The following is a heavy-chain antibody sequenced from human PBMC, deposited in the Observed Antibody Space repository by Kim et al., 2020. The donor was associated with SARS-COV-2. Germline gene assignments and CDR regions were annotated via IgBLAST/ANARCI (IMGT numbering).Heavy chain of an antibody. J-gene: IGHJ3*02. V-gene: IGHV4-31*03. CDR1: GGSISSGGYY. D-gene: IGHD3-22*01. CDR3: ARGKKLVVVTLDAFDI. CDR2: IYYSGST. Sequence: SETLSLTCTVSGGSISSGGYYWSWIRQHPGKGLEWIGYIYYSGSTYYNPSLKSRVTISVDTSKNQFSLKLSSVTAADTAVYYCARGKKLVVVTLDAFDIWGQRTMVTVSS.